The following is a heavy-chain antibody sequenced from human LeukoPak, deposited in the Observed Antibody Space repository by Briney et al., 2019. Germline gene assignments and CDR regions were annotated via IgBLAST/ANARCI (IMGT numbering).Heavy chain of an antibody. V-gene: IGHV4-38-2*02. CDR2: IYHSGST. D-gene: IGHD3-10*01. Sequence: SETLSLTCTVSGYSISSGYYWGWIRQPPGKGLEWIGSIYHSGSTYYNPSLKSRVTISVDTSKNQFSLKLSSVTAADTAVYYCARQGRVTMVRGAIRHNDYWGQGTLVTVSS. CDR1: GYSISSGYY. CDR3: ARQGRVTMVRGAIRHNDY. J-gene: IGHJ4*02.